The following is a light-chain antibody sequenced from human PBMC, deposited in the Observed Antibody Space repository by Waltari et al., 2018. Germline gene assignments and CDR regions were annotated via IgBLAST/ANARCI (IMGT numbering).Light chain of an antibody. J-gene: IGKJ4*01. Sequence: DIVLTQSPATLSLSPGERATLSGRASPSISNYLAWYQQKPGHAPRLLIYDTSNRATGIPTRFSGSGFGTDFTLTISSLEPEDFAIYYCQQRRNWPLTFGGGTKVEIK. CDR1: PSISNY. CDR3: QQRRNWPLT. CDR2: DTS. V-gene: IGKV3-11*01.